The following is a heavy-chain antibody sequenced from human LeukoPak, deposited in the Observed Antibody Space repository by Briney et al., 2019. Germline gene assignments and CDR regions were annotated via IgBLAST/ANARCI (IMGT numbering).Heavy chain of an antibody. CDR2: TYYRSTWYN. V-gene: IGHV6-1*01. CDR3: ARSIAAAKSCWFDP. J-gene: IGHJ5*02. Sequence: SQTLSLTCAISGDSVSSNSVTWNWIRQSPSRGLEWLGRTYYRSTWYNDYAVSVRGRITVNPDTSKNQFSLHLNSVTPEDTAVYYCARSIAAAKSCWFDPWGQGTLVTVSS. CDR1: GDSVSSNSVT. D-gene: IGHD6-13*01.